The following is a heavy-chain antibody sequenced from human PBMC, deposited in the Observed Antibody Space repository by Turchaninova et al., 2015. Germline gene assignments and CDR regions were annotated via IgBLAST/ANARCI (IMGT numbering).Heavy chain of an antibody. CDR3: ATKKPAMIFGIGYWYFDL. J-gene: IGHJ2*01. Sequence: QVQLVQSGAEVKKPGASVKVSCKVSGYTLTELSIHWVRQAPGKGLEWMGGFDPEDGETSYAKKLQGRVTMTEDTSTDPAYMELSSLRSEDTAVYYCATKKPAMIFGIGYWYFDLWGRGTLVTVSS. V-gene: IGHV1-24*01. CDR1: GYTLTELS. CDR2: FDPEDGET. D-gene: IGHD3-22*01.